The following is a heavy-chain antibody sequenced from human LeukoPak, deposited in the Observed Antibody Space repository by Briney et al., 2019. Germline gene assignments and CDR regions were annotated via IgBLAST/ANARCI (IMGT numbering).Heavy chain of an antibody. Sequence: GGSLRLSCAASGVTFSSYWMHWVRQAPGKGLVWVSRINSDGSSTSYADSVKGRFTISRDNAKNTLYLQMNSLRAEDTAVYYCARPYLRVGFDPWGQGTLVTVSS. CDR3: ARPYLRVGFDP. CDR2: INSDGSST. CDR1: GVTFSSYW. V-gene: IGHV3-74*01. J-gene: IGHJ5*02. D-gene: IGHD2-21*01.